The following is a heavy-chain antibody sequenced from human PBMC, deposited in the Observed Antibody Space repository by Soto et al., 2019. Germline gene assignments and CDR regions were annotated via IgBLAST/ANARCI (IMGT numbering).Heavy chain of an antibody. CDR2: IYWDDDK. V-gene: IGHV2-5*02. CDR1: GFSLTTSGVG. J-gene: IGHJ4*02. D-gene: IGHD3-3*01. CDR3: AHRVLRTVFGLVTTTAIYFDF. Sequence: QITLNESGPTQVKPRQTLTLTCTFSGFSLTTSGVGVGWIRQSPGTAPEWLALIYWDDDKRYSPSLKSRLTITKDTPKNQVVLTMADLDPADTATYYCAHRVLRTVFGLVTTTAIYFDFWGQGTPVAVSS.